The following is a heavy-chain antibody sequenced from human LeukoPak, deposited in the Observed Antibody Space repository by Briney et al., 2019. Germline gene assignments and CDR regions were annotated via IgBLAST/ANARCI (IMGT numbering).Heavy chain of an antibody. J-gene: IGHJ4*02. CDR2: IWFDGSVN. Sequence: GGSLILSCAASGFTFNTHGMHWVRPAPGKGLEWVAAIWFDGSVNHYSDAVKGRFTISRDNSLNTLYLQMNSVRVEDTAMYYCAKDTAIQFLEPAFWGQGTLVTVSS. V-gene: IGHV3-33*06. CDR3: AKDTAIQFLEPAF. CDR1: GFTFNTHG. D-gene: IGHD3-3*01.